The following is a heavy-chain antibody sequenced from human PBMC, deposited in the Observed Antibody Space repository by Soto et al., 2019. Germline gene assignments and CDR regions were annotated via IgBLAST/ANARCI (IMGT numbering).Heavy chain of an antibody. CDR3: ARPLEVRGVLLWAFDI. J-gene: IGHJ3*02. CDR2: IYPGDSDT. D-gene: IGHD3-10*01. V-gene: IGHV5-51*01. Sequence: GESLKISCKGSGYSFTSYWIGWVRQMPGKGLEWMGIIYPGDSDTRYSPSFQGQVTISADKSISTAYLQWSSLKASDTAMYYCARPLEVRGVLLWAFDIWGQGTMVTVSS. CDR1: GYSFTSYW.